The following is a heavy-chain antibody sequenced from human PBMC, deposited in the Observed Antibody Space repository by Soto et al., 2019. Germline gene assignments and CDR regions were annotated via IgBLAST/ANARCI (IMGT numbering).Heavy chain of an antibody. CDR2: INEDGSEK. J-gene: IGHJ4*02. Sequence: GGSLRLSCAASGFIFSNYWMTWVRQAPGRGLEWVANINEDGSEKGYVDSVKGRFTIARDNTGNSLILQMSSLRPEDTAVYYCVKDHGTAMIRGGLDSWGQGALVTVSS. CDR1: GFIFSNYW. D-gene: IGHD3-10*01. V-gene: IGHV3-7*01. CDR3: VKDHGTAMIRGGLDS.